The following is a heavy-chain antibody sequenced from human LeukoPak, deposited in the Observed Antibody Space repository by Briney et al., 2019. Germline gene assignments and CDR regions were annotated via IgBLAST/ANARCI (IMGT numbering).Heavy chain of an antibody. CDR1: GFTFSSYE. V-gene: IGHV3-48*03. CDR2: IISSGTTI. Sequence: GGSLRLSCAASGFTFSSYEMNWVRQAPGKGLQWVSDIISSGTTIYYADSVKGRFTISRDNAKNSLYLQMTSLRAEDTAKYYCAKVASLCTSTSCVRGGFDYWGQGTLVTVSS. J-gene: IGHJ4*02. CDR3: AKVASLCTSTSCVRGGFDY. D-gene: IGHD2-2*01.